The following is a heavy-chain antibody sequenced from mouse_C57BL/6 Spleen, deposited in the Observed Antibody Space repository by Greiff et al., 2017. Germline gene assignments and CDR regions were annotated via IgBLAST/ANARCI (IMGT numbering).Heavy chain of an antibody. V-gene: IGHV1-53*01. Sequence: QVQLQQPGTELVKPGASVKLSCKASGYTFTSYWMHWVKQRPGQGLEWIGNINPSNGGTNYNEKFKSKATQTVDKSSSTAYMRLSSLTSEDSAVYYCARGGIDNYGSSYEYFEVWGTGTTVTVSS. CDR3: ARGGIDNYGSSYEYFEV. CDR2: INPSNGGT. D-gene: IGHD1-1*01. J-gene: IGHJ1*03. CDR1: GYTFTSYW.